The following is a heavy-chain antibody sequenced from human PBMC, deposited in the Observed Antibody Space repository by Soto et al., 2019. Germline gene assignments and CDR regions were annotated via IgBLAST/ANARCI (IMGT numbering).Heavy chain of an antibody. CDR1: GYTFTGHY. CDR2: IGPESGAT. CDR3: GRGRSGQIVVFY. Sequence: ASVKVSCKASGYTFTGHYIHWVRQAPEQGPEWMGEIGPESGATRYAQRFQGRVTMTRDMSITTVYLELNNLSPDDTSVYYCGRGRSGQIVVFYWGQGTPVTVSS. J-gene: IGHJ4*02. V-gene: IGHV1-2*02. D-gene: IGHD1-26*01.